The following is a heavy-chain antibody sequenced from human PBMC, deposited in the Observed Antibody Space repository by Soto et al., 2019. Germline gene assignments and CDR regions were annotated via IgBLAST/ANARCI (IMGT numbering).Heavy chain of an antibody. V-gene: IGHV3-30*18. CDR3: AKDFGAWSDS. D-gene: IGHD6-19*01. J-gene: IGHJ5*02. CDR1: GFAFSTYG. CDR2: ISYDGTDK. Sequence: QVHLVESGGGVVQPGRSLTISCVGSGFAFSTYGMHWVRQAPAKGREWVALISYDGTDKYYADSVKGRFSISRDNSKQTLSLQMDSLRREDTAVYYCAKDFGAWSDSWGQGTLVNVSS.